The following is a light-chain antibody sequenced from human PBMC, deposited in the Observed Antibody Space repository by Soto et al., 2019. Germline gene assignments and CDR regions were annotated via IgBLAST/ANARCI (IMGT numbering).Light chain of an antibody. CDR3: QQRSSWYT. CDR2: DAS. J-gene: IGKJ2*01. V-gene: IGKV3-11*01. CDR1: QSVSSY. Sequence: EIVLTQSPATLSLSPGERATLSCRASQSVSSYLAWHQQKPGQAPSLLIYDASNRATGIPARFSGSGSGTDFTRTISSLEPEDFAVYYCQQRSSWYTFGQGTKLEIK.